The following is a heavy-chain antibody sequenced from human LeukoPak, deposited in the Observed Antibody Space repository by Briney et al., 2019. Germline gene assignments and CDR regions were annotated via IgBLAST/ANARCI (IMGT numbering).Heavy chain of an antibody. CDR3: ARGEQQLVRRYFDY. CDR1: GYTFTSYA. CDR2: INAGNGNT. J-gene: IGHJ4*02. Sequence: GASVKVSCKAPGYTFTSYAMHWVRQAPGQRLEWMGWINAGNGNTKYSQKLQGRVTITRDTSASTAYMELSSLRSEDTAAYYCARGEQQLVRRYFDYWGQGTLVTVSS. D-gene: IGHD6-13*01. V-gene: IGHV1-3*01.